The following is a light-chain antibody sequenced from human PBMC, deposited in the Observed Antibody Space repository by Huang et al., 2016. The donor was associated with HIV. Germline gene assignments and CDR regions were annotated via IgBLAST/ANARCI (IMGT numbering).Light chain of an antibody. CDR1: QNLLHTSGQNR. V-gene: IGKV2-28*01. J-gene: IGKJ2*01. CDR2: LGS. CDR3: MQGLQTPPT. Sequence: SLPVAPGQPASISCKSSQNLLHTSGQNRLDWYLQKPGRSPQPLIYLGSTRASGVPDRVPGSGSGSDFTLEISRVEADDVGIYYCMQGLQTPPTFGQGTKLEI.